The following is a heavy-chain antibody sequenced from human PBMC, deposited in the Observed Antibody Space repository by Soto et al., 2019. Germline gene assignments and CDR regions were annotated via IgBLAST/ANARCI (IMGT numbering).Heavy chain of an antibody. CDR3: ARDYCSGSNCSLFFDY. CDR2: ISAHNGNT. V-gene: IGHV1-18*01. CDR1: GYTFNSYG. Sequence: QVQLVQSGAEVKKPGASVKVSCKASGYTFNSYGISWVRQAPGQGLEWMGWISAHNGNTNYAQNFQGRVTMTTDRSESTASMVLPSLRSDDTAVYYCARDYCSGSNCSLFFDYWGQGTLVTVSS. D-gene: IGHD2-15*01. J-gene: IGHJ4*02.